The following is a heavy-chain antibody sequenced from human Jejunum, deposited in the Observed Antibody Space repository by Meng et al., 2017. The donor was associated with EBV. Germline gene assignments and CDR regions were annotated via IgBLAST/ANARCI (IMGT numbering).Heavy chain of an antibody. CDR2: INPGNGET. V-gene: IGHV1-3*01. D-gene: IGHD3/OR15-3a*01. CDR3: ASRPGFNIGPFDY. CDR1: GSTWSNNP. Sequence: QVQLGRLGAEVKTPGASVKLSCKASGSTWSNNPIHWVRQAPGQRPEWMGCINPGNGETEFSQKFQGRVTITRDTSATTAYMELTSLRSEDTAVYYCASRPGFNIGPFDYWGQGTLVTVSS. J-gene: IGHJ4*02.